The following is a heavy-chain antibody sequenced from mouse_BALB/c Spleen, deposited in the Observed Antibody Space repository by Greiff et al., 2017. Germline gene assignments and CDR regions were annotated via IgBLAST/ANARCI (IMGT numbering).Heavy chain of an antibody. J-gene: IGHJ4*01. CDR1: GFTFSSFG. CDR2: ISSGSSTI. CDR3: ARLDGAMDY. V-gene: IGHV5-17*02. Sequence: DVMLVESGGGLVQPGGSRKLSCAASGFTFSSFGMHWVRQAPEKGLEWVAYISSGSSTIYYADTVKGRFTISRDNPKNTLFLQMTSLRSEDTAMYYCARLDGAMDYWGQGTSVTVSS.